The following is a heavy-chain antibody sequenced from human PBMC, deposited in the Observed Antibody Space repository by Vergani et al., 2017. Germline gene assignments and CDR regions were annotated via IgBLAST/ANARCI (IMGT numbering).Heavy chain of an antibody. V-gene: IGHV3-30*02. Sequence: QVQLVESGGGVVQPGGSLRLSCAASGFTFSNYDMHWARQAPGKGREWVAFIRSDASNKYYGDSVKGRFTISRDNSKNTLYLQMNSLRAEDTAVYYCGGLAVFDYWGQGTLVTVSS. CDR3: GGLAVFDY. D-gene: IGHD3-16*01. CDR1: GFTFSNYD. J-gene: IGHJ4*02. CDR2: IRSDASNK.